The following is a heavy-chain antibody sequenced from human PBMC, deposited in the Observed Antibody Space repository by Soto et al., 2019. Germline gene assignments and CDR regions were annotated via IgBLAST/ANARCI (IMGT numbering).Heavy chain of an antibody. V-gene: IGHV3-30*18. J-gene: IGHJ5*02. CDR2: ISYDGSNK. Sequence: QVQLVESGGGVVQPGRSLRLSCAASGFTFSSYGMHWVRQAPGKGLEWVAVISYDGSNKYYADSVKGRFTISRDNSKNTLYLPMTSLSAEHPAVYYCAKDGGGAWGQGTLVTVSS. D-gene: IGHD3-16*01. CDR1: GFTFSSYG. CDR3: AKDGGGA.